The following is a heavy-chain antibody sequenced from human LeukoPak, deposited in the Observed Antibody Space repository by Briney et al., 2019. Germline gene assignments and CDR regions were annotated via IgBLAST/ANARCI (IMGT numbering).Heavy chain of an antibody. J-gene: IGHJ4*02. Sequence: SETLSLTCTVSGDSISTYYWSWIRQPPGQGLEWIGYIYYSGNTNYNPSLKSRVTMSLDTSKNQFSLKVSSVTAADTAVYYCARVGDGNFDYWGQGTLVTVSS. V-gene: IGHV4-59*01. CDR2: IYYSGNT. CDR1: GDSISTYY. CDR3: ARVGDGNFDY.